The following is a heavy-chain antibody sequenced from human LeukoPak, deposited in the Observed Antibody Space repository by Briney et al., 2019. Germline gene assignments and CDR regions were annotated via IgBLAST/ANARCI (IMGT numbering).Heavy chain of an antibody. D-gene: IGHD2-8*01. CDR1: GGSISSSSYY. V-gene: IGHV4-39*07. CDR3: ARLSPIIVLMGAFDV. Sequence: SETLSLTCTVSGGSISSSSYYWGWIRQPPGKGLEWLGSAYYTGNTYYNPSLKSRLTISIDSSKNQFSLGLSSVTAADTAVYFCARLSPIIVLMGAFDVWGQGTMVTVSS. J-gene: IGHJ3*01. CDR2: AYYTGNT.